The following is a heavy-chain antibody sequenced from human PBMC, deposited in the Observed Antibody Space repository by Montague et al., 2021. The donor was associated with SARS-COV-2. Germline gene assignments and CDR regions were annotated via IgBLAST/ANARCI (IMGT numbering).Heavy chain of an antibody. D-gene: IGHD5-24*01. CDR1: GFPFSSYS. Sequence: SRSISFSASGFPFSSYSMNWVRQAPGKGLEWVSYISSSSSTIYYADSVKGRFTISRDNAKNSLYLQMNSLRDEDTAVYYCARDRWDRNGMDVWGQGTTVTVS. CDR2: ISSSSSTI. J-gene: IGHJ6*02. CDR3: ARDRWDRNGMDV. V-gene: IGHV3-48*02.